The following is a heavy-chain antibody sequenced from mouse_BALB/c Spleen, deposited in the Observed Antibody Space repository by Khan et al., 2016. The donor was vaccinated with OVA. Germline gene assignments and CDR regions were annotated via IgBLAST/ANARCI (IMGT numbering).Heavy chain of an antibody. CDR1: GYTFTDYY. D-gene: IGHD1-2*01. CDR3: ARRNYFGYTFAY. V-gene: IGHV1-77*01. CDR2: ISPGSGDT. J-gene: IGHJ3*01. Sequence: QVQLQQSGAELARPGASVKLSCKASGYTFTDYYINWVKLRTGQGLEWIGEISPGSGDTYYNERFKGKATLTADQSSSTAYMQFSSLTSEASAVYFCARRNYFGYTFAYWGQGTLVTVSA.